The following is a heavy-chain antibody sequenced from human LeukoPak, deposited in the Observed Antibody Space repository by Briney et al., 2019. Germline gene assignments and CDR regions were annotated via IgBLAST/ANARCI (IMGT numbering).Heavy chain of an antibody. Sequence: SVKVSCKASGGTFSSYAISWVRQAPGQGLEWMGGIIPIFGTANYAQKFQGRVTITADESTSTAYMELSSLRSEDTAVYYCARDQDYDILTGSFYYYYGMDVWGKGTTVTVSS. J-gene: IGHJ6*04. V-gene: IGHV1-69*13. CDR3: ARDQDYDILTGSFYYYYGMDV. CDR1: GGTFSSYA. CDR2: IIPIFGTA. D-gene: IGHD3-9*01.